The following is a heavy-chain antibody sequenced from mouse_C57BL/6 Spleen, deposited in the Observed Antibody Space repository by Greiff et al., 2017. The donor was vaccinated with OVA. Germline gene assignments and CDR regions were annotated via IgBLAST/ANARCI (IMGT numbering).Heavy chain of an antibody. J-gene: IGHJ2*01. D-gene: IGHD1-1*01. V-gene: IGHV1-69*01. CDR3: AVGGYYGSSYDGY. Sequence: VQLQQPGAELVMPGASVKLSCKASGYTFTSYWMHWVKQRPGQGLEWIGEIDPSDSYTNYNQKFKGKSTLTVDKSSSTAYMQLSSLTSEDSAVYYCAVGGYYGSSYDGYWGQGTTLTVSS. CDR1: GYTFTSYW. CDR2: IDPSDSYT.